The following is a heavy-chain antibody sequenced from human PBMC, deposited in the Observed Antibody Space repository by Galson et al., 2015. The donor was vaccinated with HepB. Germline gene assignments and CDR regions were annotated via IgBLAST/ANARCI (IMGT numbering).Heavy chain of an antibody. D-gene: IGHD3-22*01. V-gene: IGHV1-46*01. Sequence: SVKVSCKASGYTFTSYYMHWVRQASGQGLEWMGIINPSGGSTSYAQKFQGRVTMTRDTSTSTVYMELSSLRSEDTAVYYCARDGHTSASPRGTYYYDSSGQGSFDYWGQGTLVTVSS. CDR1: GYTFTSYY. CDR3: ARDGHTSASPRGTYYYDSSGQGSFDY. J-gene: IGHJ4*02. CDR2: INPSGGST.